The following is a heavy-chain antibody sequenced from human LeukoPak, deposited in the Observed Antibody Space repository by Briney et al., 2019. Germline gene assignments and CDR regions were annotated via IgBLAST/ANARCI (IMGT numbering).Heavy chain of an antibody. CDR1: GYTFTSYD. Sequence: GASVKVSCKASGYTFTSYDINWVRQATGQGLEWMGWINPNSGGTNYAQKFQGRVTMTRDTSISTAYMELSRLRSDDTAVYYCAREYYYDSSGYWNWGQGTLVTVSS. CDR3: AREYYYDSSGYWN. D-gene: IGHD3-22*01. CDR2: INPNSGGT. J-gene: IGHJ4*02. V-gene: IGHV1-2*02.